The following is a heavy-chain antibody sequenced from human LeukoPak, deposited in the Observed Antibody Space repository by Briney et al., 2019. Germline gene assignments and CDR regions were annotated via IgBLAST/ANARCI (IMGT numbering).Heavy chain of an antibody. J-gene: IGHJ4*02. CDR3: ARDGPGFGYFDY. V-gene: IGHV1-18*01. CDR2: ISTYNGNT. Sequence: ASVKLSCTASSYTFTDYHINWVRQAPGQGPEWMAWISTYNGNTNYAQNFQGRVTLTTDASTTTASLELRSPRSDDTAVYYCARDGPGFGYFDYWGQGTLVTVSS. CDR1: SYTFTDYH. D-gene: IGHD3-16*01.